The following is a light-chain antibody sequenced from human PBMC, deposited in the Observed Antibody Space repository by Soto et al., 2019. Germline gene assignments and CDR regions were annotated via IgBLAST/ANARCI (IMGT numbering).Light chain of an antibody. CDR2: GAS. CDR3: HRGT. J-gene: IGKJ5*01. CDR1: HSVSSSY. V-gene: IGKV3-20*01. Sequence: EIVLTQSPGTLSLSPGERATLSCRASHSVSSSYLAWYNQKPGQAPRLLIYGASSRATGIPDRFSGSGSATDFTLTISSLEHDEFEVYYCHRGTLGQGTRLEIK.